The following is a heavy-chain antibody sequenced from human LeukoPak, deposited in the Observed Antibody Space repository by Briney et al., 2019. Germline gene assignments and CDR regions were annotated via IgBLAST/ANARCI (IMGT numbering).Heavy chain of an antibody. CDR2: ISSSGSTI. CDR1: GFTFSSYE. V-gene: IGHV3-48*03. J-gene: IGHJ4*02. CDR3: AKAMGEQWLLDY. Sequence: GGSLRLSCAASGFTFSSYEMNWVRQAPGKGLEWVSYISSSGSTIYYADSVKGRFTISRDNAKNSLYLQMSSLRVEDTAVYYCAKAMGEQWLLDYWGQGTLVTVSS. D-gene: IGHD6-19*01.